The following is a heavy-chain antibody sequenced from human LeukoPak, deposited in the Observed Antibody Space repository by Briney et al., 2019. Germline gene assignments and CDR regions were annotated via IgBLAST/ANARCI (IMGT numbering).Heavy chain of an antibody. CDR2: ISGSGGST. J-gene: IGHJ4*02. Sequence: PGGSLRLSCAASGFTFSSYAMSWVRKAPGKGLEWVSAISGSGGSTYYADSVKGRFTISRDNSKNTLYLQMNSLRAEDTAVYYCAQGESTATTIDYWGQGTLVTVSS. CDR1: GFTFSSYA. D-gene: IGHD4-17*01. V-gene: IGHV3-23*01. CDR3: AQGESTATTIDY.